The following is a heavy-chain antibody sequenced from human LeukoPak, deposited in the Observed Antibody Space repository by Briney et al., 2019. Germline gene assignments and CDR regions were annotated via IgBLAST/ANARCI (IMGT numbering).Heavy chain of an antibody. CDR1: GFTFSSHH. V-gene: IGHV3-7*01. D-gene: IGHD2-2*01. J-gene: IGHJ4*02. CDR2: IKPDGSEK. Sequence: PGGSLRLSCVASGFTFSSHHMNWVRQTPGKGLESVATIKPDGSEKYYVDSVKGRFTISRDNAKSSLYLQMNSLRAEDTGVYFCARMSSYCDYWGQGTLVTVS. CDR3: ARMSSYCDY.